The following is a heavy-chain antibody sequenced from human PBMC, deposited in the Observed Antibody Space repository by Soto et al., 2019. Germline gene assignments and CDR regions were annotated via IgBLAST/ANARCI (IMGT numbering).Heavy chain of an antibody. J-gene: IGHJ4*02. D-gene: IGHD3-10*01. V-gene: IGHV4-30-2*01. Sequence: PSETLSLTSAASGATINIKRYAGSWIRQPPRKGLEWIGYIYHSGSTYYNPSLKSRVTISTDTSKNQFSLRLTAVTAADTAMYYCARKAYYVSGRMSLFDSWGQGTLVTVSS. CDR2: IYHSGST. CDR1: GATINIKRYA. CDR3: ARKAYYVSGRMSLFDS.